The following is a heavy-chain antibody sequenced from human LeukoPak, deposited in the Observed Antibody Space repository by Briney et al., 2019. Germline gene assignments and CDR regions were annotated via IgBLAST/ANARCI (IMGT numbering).Heavy chain of an antibody. V-gene: IGHV3-66*02. CDR1: GFTVSNDY. D-gene: IGHD7-27*01. CDR3: ARDSAGAQNWVALDP. CDR2: IYADGTT. J-gene: IGHJ5*02. Sequence: GGSLRLSCAASGFTVSNDYMAWVRQDPGKGLEWVSLIYADGTTFYTDSVKGRFTMSRDNFMNTVYLQLKSMRPENTALYYCARDSAGAQNWVALDPWGQGTLVTVSS.